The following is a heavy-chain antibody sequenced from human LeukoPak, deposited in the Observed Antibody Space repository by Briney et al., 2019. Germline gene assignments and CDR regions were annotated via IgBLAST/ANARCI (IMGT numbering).Heavy chain of an antibody. CDR1: GFTFSSYD. V-gene: IGHV3-13*01. CDR2: IGTAGDT. CDR3: ARVRGYDSALDY. D-gene: IGHD5-12*01. Sequence: PGGSLRLSCAASGFTFSSYDMHWVRQATGKGLEWVSAIGTAGDTYYPGSVKGRFTISRENAKNSLYLQMNSLRAGDTAVYYCARVRGYDSALDYWGQGTLVTVSS. J-gene: IGHJ4*02.